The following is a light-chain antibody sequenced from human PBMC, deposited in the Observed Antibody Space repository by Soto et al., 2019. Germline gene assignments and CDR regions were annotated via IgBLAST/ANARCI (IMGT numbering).Light chain of an antibody. J-gene: IGKJ1*01. CDR3: QHSNSYPDA. Sequence: NPLSLHPYAMSAFFGDRDTITWPSGYVISSLAWYQQKPGKAPKLLIYEASTLKSGVPSRFSGSGSGTEFTLTISSLQPEDFATYYCQHSNSYPDAFGEGTKVDIK. CDR2: EAS. CDR1: YVISS. V-gene: IGKV1D-12*01.